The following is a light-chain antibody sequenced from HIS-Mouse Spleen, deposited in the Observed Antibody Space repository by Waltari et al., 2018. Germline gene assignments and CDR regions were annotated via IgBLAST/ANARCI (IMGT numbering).Light chain of an antibody. Sequence: QSALTQPASVSGSPGQSITISCTGTSSDVGSYNLVPWYQQHPGKAPKLMIYEGSKRPSGVSNRFSGSKSGNPASLTISGLQAEDEADYYCCSYAGRVFGGGTKLTVL. V-gene: IGLV2-23*01. J-gene: IGLJ3*02. CDR1: SSDVGSYNL. CDR2: EGS. CDR3: CSYAGRV.